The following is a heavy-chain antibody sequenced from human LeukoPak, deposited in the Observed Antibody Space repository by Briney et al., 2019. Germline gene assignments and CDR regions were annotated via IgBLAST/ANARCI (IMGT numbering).Heavy chain of an antibody. V-gene: IGHV3-23*01. CDR2: ISGSGGST. Sequence: GGSLRLSCAASGFTFRSYSMHWVRQAPGKGLEWVSAISGSGGSTYYADSVKGRFTISRDNSKNTLYLQMNSLRAEDTAVYYCAKWPYYYDSSGYPRDYWGQGTLVTVSS. J-gene: IGHJ4*02. D-gene: IGHD3-22*01. CDR3: AKWPYYYDSSGYPRDY. CDR1: GFTFRSYS.